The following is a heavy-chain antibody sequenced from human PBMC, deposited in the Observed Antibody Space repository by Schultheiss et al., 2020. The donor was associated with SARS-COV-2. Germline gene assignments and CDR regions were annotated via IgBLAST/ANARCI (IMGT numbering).Heavy chain of an antibody. CDR3: AKALSYSSSWYGGGFDY. D-gene: IGHD6-13*01. V-gene: IGHV3-9*01. CDR2: ISWNSGSI. CDR1: GFTFDDYA. Sequence: GGSLRLSCAASGFTFDDYAMHWVRQAPGKGLEWVSGISWNSGSIGYADSVKGRFTISRDNAKNSLYVQMNSLRAEDTALYYCAKALSYSSSWYGGGFDYWGQGTLVTVSS. J-gene: IGHJ4*02.